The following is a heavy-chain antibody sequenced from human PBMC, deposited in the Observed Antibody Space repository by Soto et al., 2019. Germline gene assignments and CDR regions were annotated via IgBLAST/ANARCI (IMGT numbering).Heavy chain of an antibody. CDR1: GESTSSGGYY. CDR3: ARASSSSSAADY. D-gene: IGHD6-6*01. J-gene: IGHJ4*02. V-gene: IGHV4-31*03. Sequence: QVQLQESGPGLVKASQTLSLICSVSGESTSSGGYYWSWIRHHPGKGLEWIGYIYDSESAYYNPSLKSRVTISMDTSKNHFAMKLSSVTAADTAVYYCARASSSSSAADYWGPGTLITFSS. CDR2: IYDSESA.